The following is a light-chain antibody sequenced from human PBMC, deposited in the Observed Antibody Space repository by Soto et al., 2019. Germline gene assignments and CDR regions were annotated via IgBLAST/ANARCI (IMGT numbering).Light chain of an antibody. CDR1: QSVSSF. Sequence: EIVLTQSPATLSLSPGERATLSCRASQSVSSFLAWYQHKPGQPPRLLIYDASNRATGIPARFSGSGSGTDFTLTISSREPEDFAVYYCQQRSNSWTFGQGTKVEIK. CDR2: DAS. CDR3: QQRSNSWT. J-gene: IGKJ1*01. V-gene: IGKV3-11*01.